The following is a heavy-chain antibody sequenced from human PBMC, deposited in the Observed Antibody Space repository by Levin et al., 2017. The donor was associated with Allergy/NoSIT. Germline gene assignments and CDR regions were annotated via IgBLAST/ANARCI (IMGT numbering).Heavy chain of an antibody. CDR1: GFTFSSNS. CDR2: ISSTSSPI. J-gene: IGHJ3*02. V-gene: IGHV3-21*06. Sequence: GGSLRLSCAASGFTFSSNSMNWVRQAPGKGLEWVSSISSTSSPIFYAESVEGRFTISRDNAKNSLYLQMNNLRAEDTAVYYCARGGSGATRDDTFDIWGQGTMVTVSS. CDR3: ARGGSGATRDDTFDI. D-gene: IGHD1-26*01.